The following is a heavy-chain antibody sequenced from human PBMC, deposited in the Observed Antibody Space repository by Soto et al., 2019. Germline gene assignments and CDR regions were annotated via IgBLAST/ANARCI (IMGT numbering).Heavy chain of an antibody. J-gene: IGHJ6*02. CDR2: IYYSGST. Sequence: PSETLSLTCTVSGGSISSSSYYWGWIRQPPGKGLEWIGSIYYSGSTYYNPSLKSRVTISVDTSKNQFSLKLSSVTAADTAVYYCARSTDSSGYYDYYYYGMDVWGQGTTVTVSS. V-gene: IGHV4-39*01. CDR3: ARSTDSSGYYDYYYYGMDV. D-gene: IGHD3-22*01. CDR1: GGSISSSSYY.